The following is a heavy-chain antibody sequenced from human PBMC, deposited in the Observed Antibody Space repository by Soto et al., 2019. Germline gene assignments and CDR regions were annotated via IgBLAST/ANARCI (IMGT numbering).Heavy chain of an antibody. V-gene: IGHV4-4*02. CDR3: ASSPQYCSSTSCSRAGLDY. Sequence: SETLSLTCAVSGGSISSSNWCRWVRKHPGKGLEWIGEIYHSGSTNYNPSLKSRVTISVDKSKNQFSLKLSSVTAADTAVYYCASSPQYCSSTSCSRAGLDYWGQGTLVTVSS. CDR1: GGSISSSNW. D-gene: IGHD2-2*01. CDR2: IYHSGST. J-gene: IGHJ4*02.